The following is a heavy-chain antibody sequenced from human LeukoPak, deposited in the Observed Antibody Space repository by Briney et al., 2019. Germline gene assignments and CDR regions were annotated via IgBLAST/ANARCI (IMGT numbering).Heavy chain of an antibody. CDR1: GFTFSDYF. CDR3: TSDEAEDTSY. J-gene: IGHJ4*02. D-gene: IGHD1-26*01. CDR2: ISSSGRTI. V-gene: IGHV3-11*04. Sequence: PGGSLRLSCAASGFTFSDYFMSWIRQAPGKGLEWVSYISSSGRTIYYADSEKGRFTISRDNAQNSLYLQMNSLRAEDTAVYYCTSDEAEDTSYWGQGTLVTVSS.